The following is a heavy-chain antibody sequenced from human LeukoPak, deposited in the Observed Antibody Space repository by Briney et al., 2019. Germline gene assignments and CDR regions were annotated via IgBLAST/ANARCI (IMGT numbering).Heavy chain of an antibody. J-gene: IGHJ6*03. CDR3: ARADSVPAGDYHYWYMDV. Sequence: ASVKVSCKASGFTLTGYYMHWVRQDPRQGLQWMGWIKPNSGDTDYAQKFQGRVTMTRGTSISTVYMELSSLRSDDTAGYYCARADSVPAGDYHYWYMDVWGKGTTVTVSS. D-gene: IGHD2-2*01. CDR2: IKPNSGDT. V-gene: IGHV1-2*02. CDR1: GFTLTGYY.